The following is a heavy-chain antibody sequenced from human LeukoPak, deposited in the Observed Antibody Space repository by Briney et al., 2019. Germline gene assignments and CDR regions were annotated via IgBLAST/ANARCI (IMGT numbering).Heavy chain of an antibody. D-gene: IGHD1-26*01. Sequence: PSETLSLTCAVYGGSFSGYYWSWIRQPPGKGLEWIGEINHSGSTNYNPSLKSRVTISVDTSKNQFSLKLSSVTAADTAVYYCARIRGWGELHPRTQCYFDYWGQGTLVTVSS. CDR2: INHSGST. CDR3: ARIRGWGELHPRTQCYFDY. CDR1: GGSFSGYY. V-gene: IGHV4-34*01. J-gene: IGHJ4*02.